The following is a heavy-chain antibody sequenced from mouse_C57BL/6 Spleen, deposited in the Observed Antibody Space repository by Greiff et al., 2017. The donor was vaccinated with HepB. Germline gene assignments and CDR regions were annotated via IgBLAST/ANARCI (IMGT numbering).Heavy chain of an antibody. D-gene: IGHD2-5*01. J-gene: IGHJ4*01. CDR2: ISSGGSYT. Sequence: EVKLVESGGDLVKPGGSLKLSCAASGFTFSSYGMSWVRQTPDKRLEWVATISSGGSYTYYPDSVKGRFTISRDNAKNTLYLQMSSLKSEDTAMYYCARHTTIVTTHTYYAMDYWGQGTSVTVSS. CDR3: ARHTTIVTTHTYYAMDY. V-gene: IGHV5-6*01. CDR1: GFTFSSYG.